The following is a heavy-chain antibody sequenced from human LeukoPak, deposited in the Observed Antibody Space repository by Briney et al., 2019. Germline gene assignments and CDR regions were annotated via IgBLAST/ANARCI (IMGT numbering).Heavy chain of an antibody. CDR1: GFTFSSYA. Sequence: GGSLRLSCAASGFTFSSYAMSWVRQAPGKGLEWVSAISASDGSTYYAGFVEGRFTISRDNSRNTLYLQMSSLRAEDTAVYYCAKGIMAAYYFDSWGQGTLVTVSS. CDR3: AKGIMAAYYFDS. CDR2: ISASDGST. D-gene: IGHD5-12*01. J-gene: IGHJ4*02. V-gene: IGHV3-23*01.